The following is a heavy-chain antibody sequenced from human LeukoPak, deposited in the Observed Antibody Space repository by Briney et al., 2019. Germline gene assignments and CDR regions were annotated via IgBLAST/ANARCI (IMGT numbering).Heavy chain of an antibody. CDR1: GFSFSSYT. D-gene: IGHD5-24*01. J-gene: IGHJ4*02. CDR2: ISYDGNSE. Sequence: GGSLRLSCAASGFSFSSYTIHWVRQAPGKGLEWVAVISYDGNSEYYADSVKGRFTISRDNSQKTLYLQMNSLRAEDTAVYYCAKDQEMATTIDYWGQGTLVTVSS. V-gene: IGHV3-30-3*01. CDR3: AKDQEMATTIDY.